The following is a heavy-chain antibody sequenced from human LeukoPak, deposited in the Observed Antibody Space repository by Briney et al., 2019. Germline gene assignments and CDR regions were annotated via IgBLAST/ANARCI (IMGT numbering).Heavy chain of an antibody. CDR1: GYTFTGYY. J-gene: IGHJ5*02. CDR3: ARGHDNWFDP. Sequence: ASVKVSCKASGYTFTGYYMHWVRQAPGQGLEWMGRINPNSGGTNYAQKFQGRVTMTRDTSISTAYMELSRLTSDDSAVYYCARGHDNWFDPWGQGTPVIVSS. V-gene: IGHV1-2*06. CDR2: INPNSGGT.